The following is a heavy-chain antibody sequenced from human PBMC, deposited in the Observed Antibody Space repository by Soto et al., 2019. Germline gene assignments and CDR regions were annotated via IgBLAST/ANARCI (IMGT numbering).Heavy chain of an antibody. CDR2: ISTNSKDI. CDR1: GFTFSSFN. D-gene: IGHD1-26*01. CDR3: AKDSGPFGGGSGHDS. J-gene: IGHJ4*02. V-gene: IGHV3-21*01. Sequence: EVHLVESGGGLVKPGGSLRLSCAASGFTFSSFNMNWVGQAPGKGLEWVSSISTNSKDIYYAASVKGRFTISRDNANNSLFLQMSGLRAEDTTLYYCAKDSGPFGGGSGHDSWGQGTLVSVSS.